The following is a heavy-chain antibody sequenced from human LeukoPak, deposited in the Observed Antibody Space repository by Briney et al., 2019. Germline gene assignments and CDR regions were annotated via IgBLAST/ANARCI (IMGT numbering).Heavy chain of an antibody. CDR2: IYYSGST. J-gene: IGHJ4*02. Sequence: PSETLSLTCTVSGGSISSYYWSWIRQPPGKGLEWIGYIYYSGSTNYNPSLKSRVTISVDTSKNQFSLKLSSVTAADTAVYYCARLQLEYYYDSSGYYDYWGQGTLVTVSS. D-gene: IGHD3-22*01. CDR3: ARLQLEYYYDSSGYYDY. V-gene: IGHV4-59*08. CDR1: GGSISSYY.